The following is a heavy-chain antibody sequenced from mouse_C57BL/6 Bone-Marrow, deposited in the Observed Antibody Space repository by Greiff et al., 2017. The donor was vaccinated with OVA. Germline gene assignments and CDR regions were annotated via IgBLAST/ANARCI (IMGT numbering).Heavy chain of an antibody. V-gene: IGHV14-4*01. J-gene: IGHJ4*01. CDR2: IDPENGDT. Sequence: EVQLVESGAELVRPGASVKLSCTASGFNIKDDYMHWVKQRPEQGLEWIGWIDPENGDTEYASKFQGKATITADTSSNTAYLQLSSLTSEDTAVYYCTTRDGPFDEDAMDYWGQGTSVTVSS. D-gene: IGHD2-3*01. CDR3: TTRDGPFDEDAMDY. CDR1: GFNIKDDY.